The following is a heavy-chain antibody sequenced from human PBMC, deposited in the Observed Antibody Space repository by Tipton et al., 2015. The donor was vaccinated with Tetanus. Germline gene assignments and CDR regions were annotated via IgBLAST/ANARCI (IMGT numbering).Heavy chain of an antibody. D-gene: IGHD4-23*01. J-gene: IGHJ3*01. Sequence: TLSLTCTVSFGSIGNYYWTWIRQTPGKGLEWIGNIYNTGRTSYSPSLKSRVTMSIDTSQNQFSLKLRSVTAADTAVYYCARDSSLGSNSWAFDLWGRGTRVTVSS. CDR1: FGSIGNYY. CDR2: IYNTGRT. V-gene: IGHV4-59*01. CDR3: ARDSSLGSNSWAFDL.